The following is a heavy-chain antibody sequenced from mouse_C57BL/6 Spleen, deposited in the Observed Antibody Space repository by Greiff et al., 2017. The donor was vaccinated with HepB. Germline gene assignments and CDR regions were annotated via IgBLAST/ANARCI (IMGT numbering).Heavy chain of an antibody. Sequence: EVKLMESGGGLVKPGGSLKLSCAASGFTFSDYGMHWVRQAPEKGLEWVAYISSGSSTNYYADTVKGRFTISRDNAKNTMFLKMTSLRSEDTAMDYCARRGITTGDYWGQGTSVTVSS. D-gene: IGHD1-1*01. CDR3: ARRGITTGDY. CDR1: GFTFSDYG. V-gene: IGHV5-17*01. CDR2: ISSGSSTN. J-gene: IGHJ4*01.